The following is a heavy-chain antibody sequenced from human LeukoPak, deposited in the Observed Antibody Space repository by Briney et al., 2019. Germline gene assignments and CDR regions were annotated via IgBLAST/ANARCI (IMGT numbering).Heavy chain of an antibody. J-gene: IGHJ4*02. CDR3: ARAPETYYYDSSGYYLDY. D-gene: IGHD3-22*01. CDR2: INQSGST. Sequence: SETLSLTCAVYGGSFSGYYWSWIRQPPGKGLEWIGEINQSGSTNYNPSLKSRVTISVDTSKNQFSLKLSSVTAADTAVYYCARAPETYYYDSSGYYLDYWGQGTLVTVSS. CDR1: GGSFSGYY. V-gene: IGHV4-34*01.